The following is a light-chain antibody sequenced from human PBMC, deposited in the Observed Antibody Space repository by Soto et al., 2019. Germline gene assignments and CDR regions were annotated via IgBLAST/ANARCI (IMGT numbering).Light chain of an antibody. CDR2: AAS. CDR1: QNINNY. CDR3: QQYYSYPLT. J-gene: IGKJ1*01. Sequence: DIQMTQSPSSLSASVGDRVTITCRASQNINNYLNWYQQRPGKAPKLLIYAASTLQSGVPSRFSGSGSGTDFTLTISCLQSEDFESYYCQQYYSYPLTFGQGTKVDIK. V-gene: IGKV1-39*01.